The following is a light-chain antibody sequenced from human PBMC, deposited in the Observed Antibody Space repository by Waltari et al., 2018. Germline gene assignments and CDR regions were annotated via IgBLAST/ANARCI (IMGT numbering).Light chain of an antibody. J-gene: IGLJ2*01. Sequence: QSVLSQPPSASASPGQGVTISCSGSNSNIGFNSVFWYQHAPGTAPKLVIFSDSQRPSGVPGRFSGSKSGTSASLAISGLRSEDEADYYCASWDQSLRGVVFGGGTKLTVL. CDR2: SDS. CDR3: ASWDQSLRGVV. V-gene: IGLV1-47*01. CDR1: NSNIGFNS.